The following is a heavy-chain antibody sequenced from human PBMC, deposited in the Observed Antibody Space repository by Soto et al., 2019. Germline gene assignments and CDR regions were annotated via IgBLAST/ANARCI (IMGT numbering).Heavy chain of an antibody. CDR2: ISGSGGST. CDR3: AKDSRYSGYVRAFDI. D-gene: IGHD5-12*01. V-gene: IGHV3-23*01. Sequence: GGSLRLSCAASGFPFSSYAMTWVRQAPGKGLEWVSGISGSGGSTYYADSVKGRFTISRDNSKNTLYLQMNSLRAEDTAVYYCAKDSRYSGYVRAFDIWGQGTMVTVSS. J-gene: IGHJ3*02. CDR1: GFPFSSYA.